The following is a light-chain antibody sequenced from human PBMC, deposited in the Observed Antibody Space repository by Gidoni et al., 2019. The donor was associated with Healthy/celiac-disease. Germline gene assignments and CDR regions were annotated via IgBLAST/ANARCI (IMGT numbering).Light chain of an antibody. Sequence: DIQMTQSPSSLSASVGDRVTITCLASQSISSYLNWYQQKPGKAPKLLIYAASSLQSGVPSRFSGSGSGTDFTLTISSLQPEDFATDYCQQSYSTLYTFGQGTKLEIK. CDR3: QQSYSTLYT. J-gene: IGKJ2*01. CDR2: AAS. CDR1: QSISSY. V-gene: IGKV1-39*01.